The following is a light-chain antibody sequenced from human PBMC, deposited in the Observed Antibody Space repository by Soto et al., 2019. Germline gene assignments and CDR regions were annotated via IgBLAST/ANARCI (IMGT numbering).Light chain of an antibody. Sequence: DIHMTQSPSSLSASVGDRVTITCQASQDIRKYLNWYQQKPGRAPRRLIYGAYNLETGVPSRFSGNGYGPDFTFTISSLQPEDIATYYCQHYDNLPPFTFGPGTKVAIK. CDR1: QDIRKY. CDR2: GAY. J-gene: IGKJ3*01. CDR3: QHYDNLPPFT. V-gene: IGKV1-33*01.